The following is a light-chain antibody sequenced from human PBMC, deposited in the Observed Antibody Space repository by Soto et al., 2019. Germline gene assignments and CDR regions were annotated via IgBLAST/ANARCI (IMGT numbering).Light chain of an antibody. J-gene: IGKJ2*01. V-gene: IGKV3-20*01. CDR3: QQYGSSRNT. CDR1: RSVTSSY. Sequence: ENVLTQSPGTLSLSPGERATLSCRASRSVTSSYLAWYQQKPGQAPRLLIYSASSRATGVPDRFSGSGSATDFTLTISRVEPEDFAVYYCQQYGSSRNTVGQGTKVDIK. CDR2: SAS.